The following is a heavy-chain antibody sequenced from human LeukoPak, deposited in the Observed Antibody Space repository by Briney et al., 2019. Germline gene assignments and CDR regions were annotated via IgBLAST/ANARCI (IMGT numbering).Heavy chain of an antibody. Sequence: GSLRLSCAASGFTFSSYAMHWVRQAPGKGLEWVSSISSSSSYIYYADSVKGRFTISRDNAKNSLYLQMNSLRAEDTAVYYCARDGRTVTTDFDYWGQGTLVTVSS. CDR2: ISSSSSYI. J-gene: IGHJ4*02. CDR1: GFTFSSYA. V-gene: IGHV3-21*01. CDR3: ARDGRTVTTDFDY. D-gene: IGHD4-11*01.